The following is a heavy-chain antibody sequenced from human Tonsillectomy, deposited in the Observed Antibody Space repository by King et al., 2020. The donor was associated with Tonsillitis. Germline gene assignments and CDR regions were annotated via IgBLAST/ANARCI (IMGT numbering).Heavy chain of an antibody. D-gene: IGHD2-21*02. CDR2: ISTYNGNT. V-gene: IGHV1-18*01. J-gene: IGHJ4*02. CDR3: GRIYCGGDCYSGPWDY. CDR1: GYTFTDYG. Sequence: QLVQSGAEVKKPGASVKVSCKASGYTFTDYGVSWVRQAPGQGLEWMGWISTYNGNTNYAQKLQGRVTMTTDTSTSTAYMELRSLRSDDTVVYYCGRIYCGGDCYSGPWDYWGQGTLVTVSS.